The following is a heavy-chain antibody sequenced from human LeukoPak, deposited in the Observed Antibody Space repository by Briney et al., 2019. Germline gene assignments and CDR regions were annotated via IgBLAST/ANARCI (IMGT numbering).Heavy chain of an antibody. CDR3: ARPLGYCSTTSCPQPWFDP. J-gene: IGHJ5*02. D-gene: IGHD2-2*01. CDR2: IYHSGGT. V-gene: IGHV4-34*01. Sequence: SETLSLTCAVYGGSFSGYYWSWIRQPPGKGLEWIGYIYHSGGTNYNPSLKSRVTISVDTSKNQFSLKLTSVTAADTAVYYCARPLGYCSTTSCPQPWFDPWGQGTLVTVSS. CDR1: GGSFSGYY.